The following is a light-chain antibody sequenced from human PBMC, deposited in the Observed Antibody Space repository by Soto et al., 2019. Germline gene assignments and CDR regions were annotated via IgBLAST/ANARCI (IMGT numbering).Light chain of an antibody. J-gene: IGKJ1*01. V-gene: IGKV1-5*01. CDR2: DAS. CDR3: QQYNSYPWT. Sequence: DIQMTQSPSTLGASVGDRVTITCRASQSITSWLAWYQQKPGKAPKLLIYDASSLESGVASRFSGSGSGTEFTLTISSLQPDDFATYCCQQYNSYPWTFGQGTKVDIK. CDR1: QSITSW.